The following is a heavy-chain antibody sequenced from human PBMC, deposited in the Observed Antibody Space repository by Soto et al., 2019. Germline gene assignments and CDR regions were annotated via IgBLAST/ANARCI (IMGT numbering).Heavy chain of an antibody. Sequence: SVKVSCKASGGTFSSYAISWVRQAPGQGLEWMGGIIPIFGTANYAQKFQCRVTITADESTSTAYMELSSLRSEDTAVYYCARRITIFSWFDPWGQGTLVTVSS. CDR3: ARRITIFSWFDP. CDR1: GGTFSSYA. V-gene: IGHV1-69*13. J-gene: IGHJ5*02. CDR2: IIPIFGTA. D-gene: IGHD3-3*01.